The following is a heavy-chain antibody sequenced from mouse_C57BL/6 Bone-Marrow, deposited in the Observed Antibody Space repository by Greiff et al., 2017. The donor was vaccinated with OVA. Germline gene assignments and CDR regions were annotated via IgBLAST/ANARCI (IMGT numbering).Heavy chain of an antibody. CDR2: ISSGGSYT. D-gene: IGHD2-3*01. CDR1: GFTFSSYG. V-gene: IGHV5-6*01. J-gene: IGHJ3*01. Sequence: EVMLVESGGDLVKPGGSLKLSCAASGFTFSSYGMSWVRQTPDKRLEWVATISSGGSYTYYPDSVKGRFTISRDNAKNTLYLQMSSLKSEDTAMYYCARHDGYYVFAYWGQGTLVSVSA. CDR3: ARHDGYYVFAY.